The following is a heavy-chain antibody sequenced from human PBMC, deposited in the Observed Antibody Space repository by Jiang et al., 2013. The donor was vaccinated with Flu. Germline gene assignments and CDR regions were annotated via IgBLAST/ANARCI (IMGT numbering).Heavy chain of an antibody. CDR1: GGSITSDY. J-gene: IGHJ2*01. V-gene: IGHV4-4*07. CDR3: ARDFTVTTYGWYFDL. Sequence: GPGLVKPSETLSLTCAVSGGSITSDYWSWIRQPAGKGLEWIGRIYTNGITNYNPSLKSRVTMSVDTSKNQFSLKLSSVTAADTAVYYCARDFTVTTYGWYFDLWGRGTLVTVSS. D-gene: IGHD4-17*01. CDR2: IYTNGIT.